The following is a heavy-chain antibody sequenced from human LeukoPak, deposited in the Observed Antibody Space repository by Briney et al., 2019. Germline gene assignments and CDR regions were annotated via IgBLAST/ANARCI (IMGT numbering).Heavy chain of an antibody. CDR3: ARALAYCGGDCYSAPGY. CDR1: GGTFSSYA. V-gene: IGHV1-69*05. J-gene: IGHJ4*02. D-gene: IGHD2-21*02. Sequence: SVKVSCKASGGTFSSYAISWVRKAPGQGLEWMGGIIPIFGTANYAQKFQGRVTITTDESTSTAYMELSSLRSEDTAVYYCARALAYCGGDCYSAPGYWGQGTLVTVSS. CDR2: IIPIFGTA.